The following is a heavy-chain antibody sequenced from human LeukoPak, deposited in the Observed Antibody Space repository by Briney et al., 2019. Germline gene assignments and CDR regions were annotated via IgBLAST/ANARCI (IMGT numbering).Heavy chain of an antibody. V-gene: IGHV3-53*01. D-gene: IGHD3-22*01. CDR2: IYSGGGST. CDR1: GFTVSSDY. Sequence: SGGSLRLSCADSGFTVSSDYMSWVRQAPGKGLEWVSVIYSGGGSTYYADSVKGRFTISRDNSKNTLYLRMNSLRVEDTAVYFCAREKTMTYAFDIWGQGTMVTVSS. J-gene: IGHJ3*02. CDR3: AREKTMTYAFDI.